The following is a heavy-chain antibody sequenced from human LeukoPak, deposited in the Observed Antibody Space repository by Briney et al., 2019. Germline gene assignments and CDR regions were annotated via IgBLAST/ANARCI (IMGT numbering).Heavy chain of an antibody. CDR1: GGSISSYY. CDR3: ASSGGYGSGSSSIPLDY. Sequence: SETLSLTCTVSGGSISSYYWSWIRQPPGKGLEWIGYIYYSGSTNYNPSLKSRVTISVDTSKNQFSLKLSSVTAADTAVYYCASSGGYGSGSSSIPLDYWGQGTLVTVSS. D-gene: IGHD3-10*01. J-gene: IGHJ4*02. CDR2: IYYSGST. V-gene: IGHV4-59*08.